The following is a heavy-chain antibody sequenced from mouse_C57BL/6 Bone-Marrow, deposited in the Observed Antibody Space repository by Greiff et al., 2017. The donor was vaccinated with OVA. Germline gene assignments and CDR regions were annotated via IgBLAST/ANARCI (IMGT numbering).Heavy chain of an antibody. CDR2: IYPGDGDP. V-gene: IGHV1-82*01. CDR3: ADYYAMDY. Sequence: VQLQQSGPELVKPGASVKISCKASGYAFSSSWMNWVKQRPGKGLEWIGRIYPGDGDPNYNGKFKGKATLTADKSSSTAYMQLSSLTSEDTAVYFCADYYAMDYWGQGTSVTVSS. J-gene: IGHJ4*01. CDR1: GYAFSSSW.